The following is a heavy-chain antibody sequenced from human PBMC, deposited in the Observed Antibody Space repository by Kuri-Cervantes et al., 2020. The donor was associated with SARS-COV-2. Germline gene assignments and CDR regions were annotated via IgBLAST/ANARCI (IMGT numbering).Heavy chain of an antibody. CDR1: GGTLSSYT. J-gene: IGHJ4*02. V-gene: IGHV1-69*02. Sequence: PVQVSCKASGGTLSSYTISWVRQAPGQGLEWMGRIIPILGIANYAQKFQGRVTITADKSTSTAYMELSSLRSEDTAVYYCASGAVADLFDYWGQGTLVTVSS. D-gene: IGHD6-19*01. CDR2: IIPILGIA. CDR3: ASGAVADLFDY.